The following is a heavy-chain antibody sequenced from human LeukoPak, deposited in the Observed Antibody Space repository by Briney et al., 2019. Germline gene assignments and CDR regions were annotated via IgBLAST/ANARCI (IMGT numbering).Heavy chain of an antibody. V-gene: IGHV3-30*04. CDR3: ARDPSLYCSSTSCYALHFDY. J-gene: IGHJ4*02. CDR1: GFTFSSYA. Sequence: GGSLRLSCAASGFTFSSYAMHWVRQAPGKGLEWVAVISYDGSNKYYADSVKGRFTISRDNSKNTLYLQMNSLRAEDTAVYYCARDPSLYCSSTSCYALHFDYWGQGTLVTVS. D-gene: IGHD2-2*01. CDR2: ISYDGSNK.